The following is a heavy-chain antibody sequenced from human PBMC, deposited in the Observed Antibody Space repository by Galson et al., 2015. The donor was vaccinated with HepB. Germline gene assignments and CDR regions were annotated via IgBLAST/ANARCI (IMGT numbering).Heavy chain of an antibody. J-gene: IGHJ4*02. CDR3: ARGYYGSGSYGPPFDY. Sequence: SLRLSCAASGFTFSDYYMSWIRQAPGRGLEWVSYISSSSSYTNYADSVKGRFTISRDNAKNSLYLQMNSLRAEDTAVYYCARGYYGSGSYGPPFDYWGQGTLVTVSS. CDR1: GFTFSDYY. D-gene: IGHD3-10*01. CDR2: ISSSSSYT. V-gene: IGHV3-11*05.